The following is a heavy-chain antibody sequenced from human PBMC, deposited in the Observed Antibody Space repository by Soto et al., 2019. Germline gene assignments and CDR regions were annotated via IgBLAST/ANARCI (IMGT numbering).Heavy chain of an antibody. CDR1: GGSISSSN. J-gene: IGHJ6*02. V-gene: IGHV3-48*02. Sequence: ETLSLTCAVSGGSISSSNLWSWVRQPPGKGLEWVSYISSSSSTIYYADSVKGRFTISRDNAKNSLYLQMNSLRDEDTAVYYCARDMEYSGYDLSYYGMDVWGQGTTVTVSS. CDR3: ARDMEYSGYDLSYYGMDV. CDR2: ISSSSSTI. D-gene: IGHD5-12*01.